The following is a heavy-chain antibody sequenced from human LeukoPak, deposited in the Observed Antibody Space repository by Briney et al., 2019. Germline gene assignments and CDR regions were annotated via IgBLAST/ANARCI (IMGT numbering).Heavy chain of an antibody. D-gene: IGHD2-21*02. CDR2: ISYDGSNK. CDR3: ARGRTYCGGDCYLPPYYYYYYGMDV. CDR1: GFTFSSYG. Sequence: GGSLRLSCAASGFTFSSYGMHWVRQAPGKGLEWVAVISYDGSNKYYADSVKGRFTISRDNSKNTLHLQMNSLRAEDTAVYYCARGRTYCGGDCYLPPYYYYYYGMDVWGQGTTVTVSS. J-gene: IGHJ6*02. V-gene: IGHV3-30*03.